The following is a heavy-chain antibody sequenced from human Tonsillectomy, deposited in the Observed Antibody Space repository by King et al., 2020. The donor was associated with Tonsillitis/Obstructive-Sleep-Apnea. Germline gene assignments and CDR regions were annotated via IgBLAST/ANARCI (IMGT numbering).Heavy chain of an antibody. D-gene: IGHD2-2*02. V-gene: IGHV5-51*01. CDR3: ARRGRVVVPTAIQYWYFDF. Sequence: LVQSGAEVKKPGESLKISCKGSGYSFTNYWIGWVRQMPGKGLEWMGIIYPGDSDTRYSPSFQGQVTISADKSISTAYLQWSSLKASDTAIYYCARRGRVVVPTAIQYWYFDFWGRGTLVTVSS. J-gene: IGHJ2*01. CDR1: GYSFTNYW. CDR2: IYPGDSDT.